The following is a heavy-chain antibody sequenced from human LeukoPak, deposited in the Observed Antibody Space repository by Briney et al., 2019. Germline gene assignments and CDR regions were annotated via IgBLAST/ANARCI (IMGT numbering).Heavy chain of an antibody. CDR2: LYHSGST. CDR3: AGSSGYYYYYYYMDV. CDR1: GDSITSISSSSYY. V-gene: IGHV4-39*01. J-gene: IGHJ6*03. Sequence: SETLSLTCTVSGDSITSISSSSYYWGWIRQPPGKGLVWIGSLYHSGSTYYNPPLKSRVTVTVATYKNEFSLKLSSVTAADTAVYYCAGSSGYYYYYYYMDVWGKGTTVTISS. D-gene: IGHD3-22*01.